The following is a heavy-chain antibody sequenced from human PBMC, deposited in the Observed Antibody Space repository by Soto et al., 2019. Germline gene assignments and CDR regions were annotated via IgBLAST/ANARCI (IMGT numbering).Heavy chain of an antibody. CDR1: GGPISSSGDY. D-gene: IGHD6-19*01. CDR3: ARGLSSSAYLDY. CDR2: ISYSGST. V-gene: IGHV4-39*01. Sequence: QLQLQESGPGLVKPSETLSLTCTVTGGPISSSGDYWGWVRQTPGKGLEWIGTISYSGSTYYNPSLMSRVNISVDTSKKQFSLRLISVTAADTAVYYCARGLSSSAYLDYWGQGTLVTVSS. J-gene: IGHJ4*02.